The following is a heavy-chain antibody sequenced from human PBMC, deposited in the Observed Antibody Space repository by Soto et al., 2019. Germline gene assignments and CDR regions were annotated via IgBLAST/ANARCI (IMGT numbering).Heavy chain of an antibody. CDR3: SRDRGGRSSLFAMDV. J-gene: IGHJ6*02. V-gene: IGHV3-30*04. D-gene: IGHD6-6*01. Sequence: PGGSLRLSCTASGFTFSGYAMYWVRQAPGKGQERVAFVSYTGHNKYYADSVKGRFSISKDNSKNTLFLEVASLRGEDTAVYFCSRDRGGRSSLFAMDVWGQGTTVTVSS. CDR2: VSYTGHNK. CDR1: GFTFSGYA.